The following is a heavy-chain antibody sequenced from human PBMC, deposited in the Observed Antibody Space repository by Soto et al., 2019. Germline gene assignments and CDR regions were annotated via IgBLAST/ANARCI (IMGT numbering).Heavy chain of an antibody. D-gene: IGHD3-16*01. V-gene: IGHV1-18*01. CDR1: VYTFTSYG. Sequence: QVQLVQSGAEVKKPGASVKVSCKASVYTFTSYGISWVRQDPGQGLEWMGWISAYNGNTNYAQNLQGRVTITTDTASMTAYMELRILRSAHWAVQCCAMARGISIWFDPWGQAALVTFA. CDR2: ISAYNGNT. CDR3: AMARGISIWFDP. J-gene: IGHJ5*01.